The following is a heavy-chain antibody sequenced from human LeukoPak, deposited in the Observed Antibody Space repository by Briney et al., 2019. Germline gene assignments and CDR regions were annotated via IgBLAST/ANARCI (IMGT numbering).Heavy chain of an antibody. CDR1: GVSISSDSYY. J-gene: IGHJ6*03. Sequence: PSQTLSLTCTASGVSISSDSYYWSWIRQPAGKGLEWIGRIYTSGSTNYNPSLKSRVTISVDTSKNQFSLNLSSVTAADTAVFYCARTYRGYCSGGSCYSSIYYYYMDVWGKGTTVTVSS. D-gene: IGHD2-15*01. CDR2: IYTSGST. CDR3: ARTYRGYCSGGSCYSSIYYYYMDV. V-gene: IGHV4-61*02.